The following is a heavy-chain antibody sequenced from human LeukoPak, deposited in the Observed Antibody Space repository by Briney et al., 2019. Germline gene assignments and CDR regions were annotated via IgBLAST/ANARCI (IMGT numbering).Heavy chain of an antibody. J-gene: IGHJ5*02. CDR1: GGSISSSSYY. V-gene: IGHV4-39*01. CDR2: IYYSGST. D-gene: IGHD5/OR15-5a*01. CDR3: ARHVSPARGWFDP. Sequence: SETLFLTCTVSGGSISSSSYYWGWIRQPPGKGLEWIGSIYYSGSTYYNPSLKSRVTISVDTSKNQFSLKLTSVTAADTSVYNCARHVSPARGWFDPWGQGTLVTVAS.